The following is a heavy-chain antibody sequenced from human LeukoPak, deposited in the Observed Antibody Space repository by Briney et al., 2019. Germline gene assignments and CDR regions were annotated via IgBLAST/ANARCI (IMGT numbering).Heavy chain of an antibody. CDR1: GFTFSSYS. Sequence: GGSLRLSCAASGFTFSSYSMNWVRQAPGKGLEWVSSISSSSSYIYYADSVKGRFTISRDNAKNSLYLQMNSLRAEDTAVYYCARGDTAMGYGGYCFDYWGQGTLVTVSS. CDR2: ISSSSSYI. V-gene: IGHV3-21*01. J-gene: IGHJ4*02. D-gene: IGHD5-18*01. CDR3: ARGDTAMGYGGYCFDY.